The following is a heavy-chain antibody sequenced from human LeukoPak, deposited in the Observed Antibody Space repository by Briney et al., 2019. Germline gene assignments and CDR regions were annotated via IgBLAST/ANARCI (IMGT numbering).Heavy chain of an antibody. CDR1: GGSISSYY. CDR2: IYSSGST. Sequence: SETLSLTCTVSGGSISSYYWSWIRQPPGKGLEWIGYIYSSGSTNYNPSLESRVTISVDTSKNQFSLKLSSVTAADTAVYYCARHHYHSSGSYSFDYWGQGTLVTVSS. D-gene: IGHD3-22*01. CDR3: ARHHYHSSGSYSFDY. V-gene: IGHV4-59*01. J-gene: IGHJ4*02.